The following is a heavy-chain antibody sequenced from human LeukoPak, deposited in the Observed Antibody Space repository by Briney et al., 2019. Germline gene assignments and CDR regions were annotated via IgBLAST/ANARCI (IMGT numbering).Heavy chain of an antibody. D-gene: IGHD3-22*01. CDR2: INQDGSEI. CDR3: ARQITMIDDWFDP. CDR1: GFIFSSHW. Sequence: GSLRLSCAASGFIFSSHWMSWVRQAPGKGLEWVANINQDGSEIYYVDSVKGRFTFSRDNAKNSLYLQMNSLRVEDTAVYYCARQITMIDDWFDPWGQGTLVTVSS. J-gene: IGHJ5*02. V-gene: IGHV3-7*03.